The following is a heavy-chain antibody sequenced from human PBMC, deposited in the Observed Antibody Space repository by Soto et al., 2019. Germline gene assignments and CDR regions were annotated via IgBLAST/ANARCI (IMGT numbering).Heavy chain of an antibody. D-gene: IGHD3-10*01. Sequence: SVKVYWDAAGVTFSGYAISWVRQAHVQGLEWMGGIIPIFTTANYSQKFQGRVTITADESTSTAYMELSSLRSEDTAVYYCARGHDYGSGSYVYGMDVCGQGTTVTVSS. V-gene: IGHV1-69*13. CDR1: GVTFSGYA. J-gene: IGHJ6*02. CDR2: IIPIFTTA. CDR3: ARGHDYGSGSYVYGMDV.